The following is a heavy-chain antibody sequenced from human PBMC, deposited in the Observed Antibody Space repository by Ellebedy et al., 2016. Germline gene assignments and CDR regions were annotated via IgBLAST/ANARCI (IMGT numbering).Heavy chain of an antibody. CDR1: GASISTYY. D-gene: IGHD3-22*01. Sequence: SETLSLXXTVSGASISTYYWSWFRQSPGRRLEWIGYIYYSGNTKNNPSFRGRVTISIDTSKNQFSLKLSSVTAADTAVYYCAGADHYYDTRMGAFEIWGQGTMVTVSS. CDR3: AGADHYYDTRMGAFEI. CDR2: IYYSGNT. V-gene: IGHV4-59*13. J-gene: IGHJ3*02.